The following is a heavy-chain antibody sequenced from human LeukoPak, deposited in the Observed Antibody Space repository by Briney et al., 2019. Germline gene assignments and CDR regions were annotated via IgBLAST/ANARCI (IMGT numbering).Heavy chain of an antibody. Sequence: GESLKISCETSEYNFLTFWIAWVRQMPGKGLEWMGVIYPGDSDTRYSPSFQGQVSISVDTSLSTAYLQWRSLRASDTAMYYCARLLDYDSTYYYMDVWGIGTSVIVS. J-gene: IGHJ6*03. CDR2: IYPGDSDT. CDR3: ARLLDYDSTYYYMDV. V-gene: IGHV5-51*01. D-gene: IGHD4-17*01. CDR1: EYNFLTFW.